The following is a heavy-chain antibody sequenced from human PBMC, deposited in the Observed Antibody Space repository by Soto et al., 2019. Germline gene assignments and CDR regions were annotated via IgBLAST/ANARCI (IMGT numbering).Heavy chain of an antibody. J-gene: IGHJ4*01. CDR2: INHSGST. Sequence: SETLSLTCAVYGGSFSGYYWTWIRQPPGTGLEWIGEINHSGSTNYNPSLKSRVTISVDTSKNQFSLKLTSVTAADTAVYYCARRHGPDIDAYYWGPGILVTVSS. CDR3: ARRHGPDIDAYY. V-gene: IGHV4-34*01. D-gene: IGHD3-9*01. CDR1: GGSFSGYY.